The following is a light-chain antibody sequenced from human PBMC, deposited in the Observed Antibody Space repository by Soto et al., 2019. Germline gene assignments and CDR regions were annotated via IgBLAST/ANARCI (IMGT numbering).Light chain of an antibody. CDR3: CSYASGGTYV. V-gene: IGLV2-23*01. CDR2: EAI. Sequence: QSALTQPAFVSGSPGQSITISCTGTSTDVGSSNLVSWYQQHPGKAPKLIIFEAINRPSGISDRFSGSKSGNTASLTISGLQAEDEASYYCCSYASGGTYVFGTGTKLTVL. CDR1: STDVGSSNL. J-gene: IGLJ1*01.